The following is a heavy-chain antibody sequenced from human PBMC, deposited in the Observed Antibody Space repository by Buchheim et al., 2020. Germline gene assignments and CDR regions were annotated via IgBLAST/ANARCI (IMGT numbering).Heavy chain of an antibody. CDR3: ARGLDRSMTTVVTRSFAFDY. V-gene: IGHV1-69*04. D-gene: IGHD4-23*01. Sequence: QVQLVQSGAEVKKPGSSVKVSCKASGGTFSSYAISWVRQAPGQGLEWMGRIIPILGIANYAQKFQGRVTITADQSTSTAYMELSSLRSEDTAVYYCARGLDRSMTTVVTRSFAFDYWGQGTL. CDR1: GGTFSSYA. CDR2: IIPILGIA. J-gene: IGHJ4*02.